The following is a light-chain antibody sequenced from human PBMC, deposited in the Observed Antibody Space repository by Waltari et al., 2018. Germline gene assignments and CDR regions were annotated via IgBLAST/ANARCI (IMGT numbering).Light chain of an antibody. J-gene: IGKJ4*01. CDR1: HDIRYD. CDR3: QQYHGLPLT. Sequence: DIQMTQSSSSLSASVGDKVTITCQASHDIRYDLNWYQQKRGKAPKLLIYGASNLERGVSSRFSGGRSGTDFIFSINNVQPEDIGTYYCQQYHGLPLTFGGGTTVEI. CDR2: GAS. V-gene: IGKV1-33*01.